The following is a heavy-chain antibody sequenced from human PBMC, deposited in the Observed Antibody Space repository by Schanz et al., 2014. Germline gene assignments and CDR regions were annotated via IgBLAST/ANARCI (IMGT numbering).Heavy chain of an antibody. J-gene: IGHJ3*02. D-gene: IGHD3-10*01. Sequence: EVHLVESGGGLVQPGGSLRLSCAASGFTFSSYAMSWVRQAPGKGLEWVSAISGSGGSTYYADSVKGRCTISRDNSKNTLYLQMNSLRAEDTAVYYCAKGRFGELSAFDIWGQGTMVTVSS. CDR3: AKGRFGELSAFDI. CDR2: ISGSGGST. CDR1: GFTFSSYA. V-gene: IGHV3-23*04.